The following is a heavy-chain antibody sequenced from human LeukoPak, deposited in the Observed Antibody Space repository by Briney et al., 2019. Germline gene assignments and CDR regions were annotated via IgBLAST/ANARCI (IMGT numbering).Heavy chain of an antibody. V-gene: IGHV4-59*08. J-gene: IGHJ4*02. Sequence: SETLSLTCTISGGSISSYYWSWIRQPPGKGLEWIGYIYYSGSTNYNPSLKSRVTISVDTSKNQFSLKLSSVTAADTAVYYCARLNKITVTHFFDYWGQGTLVTVSS. CDR3: ARLNKITVTHFFDY. CDR1: GGSISSYY. CDR2: IYYSGST. D-gene: IGHD4-17*01.